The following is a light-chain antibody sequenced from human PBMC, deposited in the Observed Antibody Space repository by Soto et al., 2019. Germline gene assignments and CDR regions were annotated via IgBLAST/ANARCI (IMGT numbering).Light chain of an antibody. CDR3: QQGNSFPYT. CDR2: AAS. CDR1: QGINTW. J-gene: IGKJ2*01. Sequence: DIQMTQSPSSVSASVGDRVTITCRASQGINTWLAWYQQKPGKAPRLLIYAASSLQSGVPSRFSGSGSRTDFTLTINSLQPEDLATYYCQQGNSFPYTFGQGTKLEIE. V-gene: IGKV1D-12*01.